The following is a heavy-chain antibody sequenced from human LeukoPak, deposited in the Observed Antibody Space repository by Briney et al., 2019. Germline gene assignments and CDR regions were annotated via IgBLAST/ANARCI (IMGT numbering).Heavy chain of an antibody. CDR1: GDSLSSNSAA. V-gene: IGHV6-1*01. J-gene: IGHJ4*02. CDR2: TYYRSKWYK. CDR3: AREFSIAGACMYGFDY. D-gene: IGHD6-6*01. Sequence: SQTPSLTCAISGDSLSSNSAAWNWIRQSPSRGLEWLGRTYYRSKWYKDDAVSVKRRIANNSGTSKSPFSLQLNSVTPEDTAVYDCAREFSIAGACMYGFDYWGQGTLVSVSS.